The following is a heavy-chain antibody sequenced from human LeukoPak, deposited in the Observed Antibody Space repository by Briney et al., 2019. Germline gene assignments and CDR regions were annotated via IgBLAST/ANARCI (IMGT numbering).Heavy chain of an antibody. Sequence: GGSLSLSRAASGLTFRSYGMHGVRQAPGRGLEGVGFIRHDGSNENYAHSVKSRFTISRDNSKNTQYLQMNSLRVEYTAVYYCAKVEVFGVVILYYYYDMDVSGKGATVTVSS. V-gene: IGHV3-30*02. J-gene: IGHJ6*03. CDR2: IRHDGSNE. D-gene: IGHD3-3*01. CDR1: GLTFRSYG. CDR3: AKVEVFGVVILYYYYDMDV.